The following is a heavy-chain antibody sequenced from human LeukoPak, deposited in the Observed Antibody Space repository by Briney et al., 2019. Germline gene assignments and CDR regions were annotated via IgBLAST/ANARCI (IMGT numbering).Heavy chain of an antibody. CDR2: IRFDGSTK. J-gene: IGHJ4*02. V-gene: IGHV3-30*02. CDR3: TQPDF. Sequence: GGSLRFSCVASGITFRSSSMHWVRQAPGKWLEWLAFIRFDGSTKYYADSVKGRFTVSRDNSKSTLYLQMNSLRAEDTAVYYCTQPDFWGQGTLVTVSS. CDR1: GITFRSSS.